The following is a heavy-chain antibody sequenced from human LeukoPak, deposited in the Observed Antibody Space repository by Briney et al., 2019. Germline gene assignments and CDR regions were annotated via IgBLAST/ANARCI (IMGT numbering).Heavy chain of an antibody. CDR2: ISGSSSYK. D-gene: IGHD1-26*01. Sequence: KPGGSLRLSCAASGFMFSVYSMNWVRQAPGKGLEWVSSISGSSSYKFYADSVKGRFTVSRDNSKNSLYLEMNSLRADDTAVYYCASQRLIVGNTTNDYWGQGTLVSVSS. V-gene: IGHV3-21*01. J-gene: IGHJ4*02. CDR3: ASQRLIVGNTTNDY. CDR1: GFMFSVYS.